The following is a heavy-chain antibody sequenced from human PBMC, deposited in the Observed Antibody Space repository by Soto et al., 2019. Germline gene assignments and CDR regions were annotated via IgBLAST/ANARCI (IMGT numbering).Heavy chain of an antibody. V-gene: IGHV3-23*01. CDR1: GFTFSSYA. CDR2: ISGRGGST. CDR3: ARGTVTQVYYFDY. Sequence: EVQLLDSGGGLVQPGGSLRLSCAASGFTFSSYAMSWARQTPGKGLEWVSGISGRGGSTYYADSVKGRFTISRDNSKNTLYLQMISLSAEDTAVYYCARGTVTQVYYFDYWGQGTLVTVSS. J-gene: IGHJ4*02. D-gene: IGHD4-17*01.